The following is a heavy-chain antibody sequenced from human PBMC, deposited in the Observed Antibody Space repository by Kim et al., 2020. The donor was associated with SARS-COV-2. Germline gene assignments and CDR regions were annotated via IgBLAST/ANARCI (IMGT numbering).Heavy chain of an antibody. CDR2: SSYI. CDR3: ATLSITRTS. V-gene: IGHV3-21*01. J-gene: IGHJ5*02. Sequence: SSYIYYADSVKGRFTISRDNAKNSLYLQMNSLRAEDTAVYYCATLSITRTSWGQGTLVTVSS. D-gene: IGHD3-10*01.